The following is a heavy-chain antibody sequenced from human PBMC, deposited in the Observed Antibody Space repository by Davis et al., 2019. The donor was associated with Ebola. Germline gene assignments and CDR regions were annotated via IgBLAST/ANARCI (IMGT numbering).Heavy chain of an antibody. CDR2: ISGSGGST. Sequence: PGGSLRLSCAASGFTFSSYAMSWVRQAPGKGLEWVSAISGSGGSTYYADSVKGRFTISRDNSKNTLYLQMNSLRAEDTAVYYCARVYDPYYYYGMDVWGQGTTVTVSS. CDR3: ARVYDPYYYYGMDV. V-gene: IGHV3-23*01. J-gene: IGHJ6*02. CDR1: GFTFSSYA. D-gene: IGHD3-22*01.